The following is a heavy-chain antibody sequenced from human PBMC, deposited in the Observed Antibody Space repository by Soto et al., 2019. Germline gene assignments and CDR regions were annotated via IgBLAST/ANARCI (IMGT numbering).Heavy chain of an antibody. V-gene: IGHV4-34*01. Sequence: SETLSLTCAVYGGSFSGYYWSWIRQPPGRGLEWIGEINHSGSTNYNPSLRSRVTISVDTSKNQFSLKLSSVTAADTAVYYCARTQRSVITFGGVTRPYYYYGMDVWGQGTTVTVSS. CDR3: ARTQRSVITFGGVTRPYYYYGMDV. D-gene: IGHD3-16*01. CDR2: INHSGST. J-gene: IGHJ6*02. CDR1: GGSFSGYY.